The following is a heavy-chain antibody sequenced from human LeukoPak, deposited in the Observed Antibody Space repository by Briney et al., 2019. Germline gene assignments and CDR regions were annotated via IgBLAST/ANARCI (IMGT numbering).Heavy chain of an antibody. CDR2: ISYDGSNK. Sequence: PGGSLRLSCAASGFTFSSYGMHWVRQAPGKGLEWVAVISYDGSNKYYADSVKGRFTISRDNSKNTLYLQMNSLRAEDTAVYYCAKGGPFTSGSSESDYWGQGTLVTVSS. D-gene: IGHD6-19*01. CDR1: GFTFSSYG. J-gene: IGHJ4*02. V-gene: IGHV3-30*18. CDR3: AKGGPFTSGSSESDY.